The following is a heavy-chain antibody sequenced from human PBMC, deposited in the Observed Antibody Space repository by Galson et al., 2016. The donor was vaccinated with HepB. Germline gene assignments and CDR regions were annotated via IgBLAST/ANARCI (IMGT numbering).Heavy chain of an antibody. CDR3: AKEPVRRDALLTGPPKTPDF. V-gene: IGHV3-48*03. D-gene: IGHD3-9*01. CDR2: TSGSGTTI. J-gene: IGHJ4*02. CDR1: GFTFSRYE. Sequence: SLRLSCAASGFTFSRYEMNWVRQAPGKGLEWVSYTSGSGTTIDYADSVKGRFTISRDNAKNTLYLQMNSLRAEDTAVYYCAKEPVRRDALLTGPPKTPDFWGQGTLVTVSS.